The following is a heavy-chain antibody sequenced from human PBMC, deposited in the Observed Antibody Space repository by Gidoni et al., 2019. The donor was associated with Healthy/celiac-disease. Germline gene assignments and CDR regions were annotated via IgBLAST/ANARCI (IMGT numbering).Heavy chain of an antibody. V-gene: IGHV3-9*01. D-gene: IGHD1-26*01. CDR2: ISWNSGSI. J-gene: IGHJ4*02. Sequence: EVQLVESGGGLVKPGRSLSTSCASSGFTFDDYAMHWVRQAPGKGLEWVSGISWNSGSIGYADSVKGRFTISRDNAKNSLYLQMNSLRAEDTALYYCAKGPEVGATHYFDYWGQGTLVTVSS. CDR1: GFTFDDYA. CDR3: AKGPEVGATHYFDY.